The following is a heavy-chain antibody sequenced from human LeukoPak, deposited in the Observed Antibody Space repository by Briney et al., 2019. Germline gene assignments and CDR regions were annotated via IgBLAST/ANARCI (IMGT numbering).Heavy chain of an antibody. J-gene: IGHJ4*02. D-gene: IGHD3-10*01. CDR2: IYPGDSET. V-gene: IGHV5-51*01. Sequence: GESLKISCKGSGYSFTTYSIGWVRQMPGKGLEWMGIIYPGDSETKYSPSFQGQVTISADTSISTAYLQWSSLRASDTAMYYCARRGGSGGSFDYWGQGTLVTVSS. CDR1: GYSFTTYS. CDR3: ARRGGSGGSFDY.